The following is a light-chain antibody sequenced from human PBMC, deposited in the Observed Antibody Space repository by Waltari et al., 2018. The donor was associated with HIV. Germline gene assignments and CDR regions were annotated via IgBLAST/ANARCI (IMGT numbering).Light chain of an antibody. CDR2: GAS. V-gene: IGKV3-15*01. CDR3: QQYNNWPST. J-gene: IGKJ5*01. Sequence: EIVMTQSPATLSVSPGERATVSCRASQSIASNLAWYQQKPGQAPRLLIHGASTRATGIPARFSGSGSGTEFTLTISSLQSEDFAVYYCQQYNNWPSTFGQGTRLEIK. CDR1: QSIASN.